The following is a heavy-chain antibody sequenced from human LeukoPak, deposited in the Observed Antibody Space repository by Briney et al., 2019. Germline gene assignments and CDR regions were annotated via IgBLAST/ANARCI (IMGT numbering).Heavy chain of an antibody. D-gene: IGHD1-14*01. CDR2: TYYRSKWYS. J-gene: IGHJ4*02. Sequence: SQTLSLTCNISGDSVSNNTTAWDWIRQSPSRGLEWLGRTYYRSKWYSEFAVSVQSRLTIKSDTSKNQCSLQLISVTPEDTAVYYCASGYYCNYWGQGTLVTASS. CDR3: ASGYYCNY. CDR1: GDSVSNNTTA. V-gene: IGHV6-1*01.